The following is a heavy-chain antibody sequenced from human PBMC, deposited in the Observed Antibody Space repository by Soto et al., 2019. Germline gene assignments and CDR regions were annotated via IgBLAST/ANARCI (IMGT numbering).Heavy chain of an antibody. D-gene: IGHD7-27*01. CDR3: AKVANCGSETYKYYFEN. J-gene: IGHJ4*02. Sequence: EVQLLESGGGLVQPGGSLRLSCAGSGSTFNSYAMSWVRQAPGKGLEWVSAIRGSGTNPYYADSVRGRFTISRDNSKNTLHLQVNRLTDEDTAVYFCAKVANCGSETYKYYFENWGQGTLATVSS. CDR2: IRGSGTNP. V-gene: IGHV3-23*01. CDR1: GSTFNSYA.